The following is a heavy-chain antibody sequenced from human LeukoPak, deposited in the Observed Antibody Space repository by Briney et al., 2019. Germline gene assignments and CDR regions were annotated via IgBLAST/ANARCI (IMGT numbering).Heavy chain of an antibody. CDR1: GFTFSSYS. V-gene: IGHV3-21*01. CDR2: ISSSSSYI. J-gene: IGHJ4*02. Sequence: GGSLRLSCAASGFTFSSYSMNWVRQAPGKGLEWVSSISSSSSYIYYADSVKGRFTISRDNAKNSLYLQMNSLRAEDTAVYYCARHRYCSSTSCPPLDYWGQGTLVTVSS. D-gene: IGHD2-2*01. CDR3: ARHRYCSSTSCPPLDY.